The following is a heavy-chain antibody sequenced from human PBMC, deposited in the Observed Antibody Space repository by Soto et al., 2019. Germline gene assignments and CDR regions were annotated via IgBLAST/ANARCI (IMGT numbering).Heavy chain of an antibody. Sequence: QVQLVQSGAEVKKPGASVKVSCKASGYTFTSYAMHWVRQAPGQRLEWMGWINAGNGNTKYSQKFQGRVTITRDTSASTDYMELSSLRSEDTAVYYCARGPAATNRSWFDPWGQGTLVTVSS. D-gene: IGHD2-2*01. CDR3: ARGPAATNRSWFDP. CDR1: GYTFTSYA. CDR2: INAGNGNT. V-gene: IGHV1-3*01. J-gene: IGHJ5*02.